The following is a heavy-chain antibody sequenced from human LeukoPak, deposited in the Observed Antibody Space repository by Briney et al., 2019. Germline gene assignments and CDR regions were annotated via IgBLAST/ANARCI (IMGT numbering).Heavy chain of an antibody. Sequence: GESLKISCKASGYSFTSYWIGRVRQMPGKGLEWMGIIYPGDSDTRYSPSFQGQVTISADKSISTAYLQWSSLKASDTAMYYCATLGDYYDSSGYYYPGYFDYWGQGTLVTVSS. J-gene: IGHJ4*02. V-gene: IGHV5-51*01. CDR3: ATLGDYYDSSGYYYPGYFDY. CDR1: GYSFTSYW. CDR2: IYPGDSDT. D-gene: IGHD3-22*01.